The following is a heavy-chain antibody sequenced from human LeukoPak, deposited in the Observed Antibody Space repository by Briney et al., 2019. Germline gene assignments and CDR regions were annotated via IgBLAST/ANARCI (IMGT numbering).Heavy chain of an antibody. CDR1: GFTFSSSA. J-gene: IGHJ4*02. D-gene: IGHD5-24*01. Sequence: GGSLRLSCAASGFTFSSSAMSWVRQAPGKGLEWVSAISNNGGYTYYADSVQGRFTISRDNSKSTLCLQMNSPRAEDTAVYFCARSRDGYKRFDSWGQGTLVTVSS. CDR2: ISNNGGYT. V-gene: IGHV3-23*01. CDR3: ARSRDGYKRFDS.